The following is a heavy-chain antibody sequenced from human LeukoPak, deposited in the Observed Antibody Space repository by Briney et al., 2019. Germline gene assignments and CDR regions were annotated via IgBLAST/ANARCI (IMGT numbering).Heavy chain of an antibody. V-gene: IGHV3-21*01. CDR2: ISGSSSYI. CDR3: ARARICGGSSCYSRGFDY. D-gene: IGHD2-15*01. Sequence: GGSLRLSCADSGFTFSSHSMSWVRQAPGMGLEWVSSISGSSSYIFYADSVKGRFTISRDNAKNSLYLQMNSLRVEDTAVYYCARARICGGSSCYSRGFDYWGRGTLVTVSS. J-gene: IGHJ4*02. CDR1: GFTFSSHS.